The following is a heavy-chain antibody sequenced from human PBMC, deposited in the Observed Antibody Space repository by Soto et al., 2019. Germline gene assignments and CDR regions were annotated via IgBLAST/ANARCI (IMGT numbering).Heavy chain of an antibody. CDR2: IYYSGST. CDR3: ARDPVITIFGVVPTSAYGMDV. CDR1: GGSVSSGSYY. Sequence: PSETLSLTCTVSGGSVSSGSYYWSWIRQPPGKGLEWIGYIYYSGSTYYNPSLKSRVTISVDTSKNQFSLKLSSVTAADTAVYYCARDPVITIFGVVPTSAYGMDVWGQGTTVTVSS. J-gene: IGHJ6*02. V-gene: IGHV4-30-4*08. D-gene: IGHD3-3*01.